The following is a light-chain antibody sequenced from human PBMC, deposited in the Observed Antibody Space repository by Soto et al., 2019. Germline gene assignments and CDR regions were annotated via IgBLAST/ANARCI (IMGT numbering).Light chain of an antibody. V-gene: IGLV2-14*01. CDR3: SSYTSTSTLYV. Sequence: QSALTQPASVSGSPGQSITISCTGTSSDVGGYNYVSWYQQHPGKAPKLIIYGVSDRPSGVSNRFSASKSGDTASLTISGLHAEDEADYYCSSYTSTSTLYVFGTGTKLTVL. CDR2: GVS. J-gene: IGLJ1*01. CDR1: SSDVGGYNY.